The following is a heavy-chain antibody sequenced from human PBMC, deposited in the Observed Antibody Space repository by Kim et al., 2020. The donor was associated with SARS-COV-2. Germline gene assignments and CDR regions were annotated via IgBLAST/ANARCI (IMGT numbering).Heavy chain of an antibody. CDR3: AGVYSNYGGMDY. CDR2: IWYDGTNK. CDR1: GFTFSSYG. J-gene: IGHJ4*02. Sequence: GGSLRLSCAASGFTFSSYGMHWVRQAPDKGLEWVAVIWYDGTNKYYADSVKGRFTISRDNSKNTLYLQMNSLRAEDTAVYYCAGVYSNYGGMDYWVQGTL. V-gene: IGHV3-33*01. D-gene: IGHD4-4*01.